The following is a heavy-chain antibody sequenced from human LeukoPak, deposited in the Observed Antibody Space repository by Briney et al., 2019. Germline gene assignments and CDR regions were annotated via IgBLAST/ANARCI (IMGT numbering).Heavy chain of an antibody. D-gene: IGHD3-22*01. CDR2: IFTGGSN. V-gene: IGHV4-61*02. CDR3: ARDEGYSSLGYYFDY. Sequence: SQTLSLSCTVSGGSISGGSYYWGWIRQPAGKGLGWIGRIFTGGSNKYNPSNNSPVTISVDTSKNQFSLKLSSVTAADTAVYYCARDEGYSSLGYYFDYWGQGTLVTVSS. CDR1: GGSISGGSYY. J-gene: IGHJ4*02.